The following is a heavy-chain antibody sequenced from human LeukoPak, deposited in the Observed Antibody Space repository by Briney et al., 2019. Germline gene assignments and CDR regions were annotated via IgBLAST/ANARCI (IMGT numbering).Heavy chain of an antibody. V-gene: IGHV3-9*03. Sequence: GRSLRLSCAPAGFSFDNYAIHSVRQPPGRCIEWLSGIILNSASTSYAASVKGRFTISRDNTTNSLYLQMNSLRAAHMSLSFCAKEAHGKYDYFWRSFREGGGYYDYLGQGTLVTVSS. D-gene: IGHD3-16*02. CDR2: IILNSAST. J-gene: IGHJ4*02. CDR1: GFSFDNYA. CDR3: AKEAHGKYDYFWRSFREGGGYYDY.